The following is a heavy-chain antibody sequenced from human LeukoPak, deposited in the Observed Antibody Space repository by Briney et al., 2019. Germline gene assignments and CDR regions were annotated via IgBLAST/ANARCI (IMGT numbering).Heavy chain of an antibody. CDR3: AREGYYGSGSPPSLYFDY. V-gene: IGHV3-30-3*01. Sequence: GGSLRLSCAASGFTFSSYVIHWVRQAPGKGLEWVAVTSSDLNVKLYADSVKGRFTISRDNSRSTLYLQMNSLRPEDTAIYYCAREGYYGSGSPPSLYFDYWGQGTLVTVSP. CDR2: TSSDLNVK. J-gene: IGHJ4*02. CDR1: GFTFSSYV. D-gene: IGHD3-10*01.